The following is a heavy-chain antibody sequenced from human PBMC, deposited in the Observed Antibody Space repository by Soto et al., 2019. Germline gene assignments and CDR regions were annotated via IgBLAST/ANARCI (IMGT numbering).Heavy chain of an antibody. J-gene: IGHJ4*02. CDR2: ISYDGSNK. CDR1: GFTFSSYA. CDR3: ARVLHSTYYYDSSTLDY. V-gene: IGHV3-30-3*01. Sequence: LRLSCAASGFTFSSYAMHWVRQAPGQGLEWVAVISYDGSNKYYADSVKGRFTISRDNSKNTLYLQMHSLRAEDAAVYYCARVLHSTYYYDSSTLDYWGQGTLVTVSS. D-gene: IGHD3-22*01.